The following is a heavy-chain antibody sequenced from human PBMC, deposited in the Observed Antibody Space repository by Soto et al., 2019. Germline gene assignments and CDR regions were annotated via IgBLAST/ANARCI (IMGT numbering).Heavy chain of an antibody. V-gene: IGHV4-30-4*01. J-gene: IGHJ6*02. CDR3: ARVSGSYYYGMDV. CDR2: IYFSDIT. CDR1: GGSISSGDYY. D-gene: IGHD1-26*01. Sequence: PSETLSLTCTVSGGSISSGDYYWSWIRQAPGRGLEWIGYIYFSDITSYNPSLKSRVTISVDKSKNQFSLKLSSVTAADTAVYYCARVSGSYYYGMDVWGQGTTVTVSS.